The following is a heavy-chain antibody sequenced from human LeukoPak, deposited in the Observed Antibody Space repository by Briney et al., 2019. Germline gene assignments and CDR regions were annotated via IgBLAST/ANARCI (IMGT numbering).Heavy chain of an antibody. CDR2: INHSGST. J-gene: IGHJ4*02. CDR3: ASNSGWHNY. Sequence: SETLSLTCAVYGGSFSGYYWSWTRQPPGKGLEWIGEINHSGSTNYNPSLKSRVTISVDTSKNQFSLKLSSVTAADTAVYYCASNSGWHNYWGQGTLVTVSS. D-gene: IGHD5-12*01. CDR1: GGSFSGYY. V-gene: IGHV4-34*01.